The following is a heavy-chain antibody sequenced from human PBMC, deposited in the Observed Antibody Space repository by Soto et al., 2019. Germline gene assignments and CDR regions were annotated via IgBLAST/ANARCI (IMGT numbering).Heavy chain of an antibody. CDR2: IWYDGSNK. Sequence: QVQLVESGGGVVQPGRSLRLSCAASGFTFSSYGMHWVRQAPGKGLEWVAVIWYDGSNKDYADSVKGRFTISRDNSKNTLYLQMNSLRAEDTAVYYCARVGLMAAAGTPYYYYYGMDVWGQGTTVTVSS. CDR3: ARVGLMAAAGTPYYYYYGMDV. J-gene: IGHJ6*02. V-gene: IGHV3-33*01. D-gene: IGHD6-13*01. CDR1: GFTFSSYG.